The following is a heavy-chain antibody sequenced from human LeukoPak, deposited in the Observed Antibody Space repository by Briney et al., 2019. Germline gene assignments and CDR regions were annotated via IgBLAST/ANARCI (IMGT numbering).Heavy chain of an antibody. J-gene: IGHJ4*02. CDR2: IYHSVST. CDR1: GYSISSGYY. Sequence: SETLSLTCTVSGYSISSGYYWGWIRQPPGKGLEWIGSIYHSVSTYYNPSLKSRVTISVDTSKNQFSLKLSSVTATDTAVYYCAREKAAAGDYWGQGTLVTVSS. D-gene: IGHD6-13*01. CDR3: AREKAAAGDY. V-gene: IGHV4-38-2*02.